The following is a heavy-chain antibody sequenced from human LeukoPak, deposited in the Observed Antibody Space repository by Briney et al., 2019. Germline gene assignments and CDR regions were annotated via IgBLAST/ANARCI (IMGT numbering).Heavy chain of an antibody. CDR3: ARGVTRYNWFDP. J-gene: IGHJ5*02. CDR1: GYRFSANW. CDR2: IYPADSDT. D-gene: IGHD4-23*01. V-gene: IGHV5-51*01. Sequence: GESLKISCQAFGYRFSANWIGWVRQMPGKGLEWMGIIYPADSDTKYSPSFQGQVTISADKSISTTYLQWSSLKASDSAIYYCARGVTRYNWFDPRGQGTLVTVSS.